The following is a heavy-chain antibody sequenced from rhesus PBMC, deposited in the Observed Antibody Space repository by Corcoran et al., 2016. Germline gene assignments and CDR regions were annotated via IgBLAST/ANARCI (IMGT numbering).Heavy chain of an antibody. V-gene: IGHV4-165*01. CDR1: GGSISSNY. CDR3: ARRGDAFDF. Sequence: QVQLQESGPGLVKPSETLSLTCAVSGGSISSNYCSWIRPSPGKGLDWIGYIGGSSGSTNYNPSLKSRVTISTDTSKNQFSLKLSSVTAADTAVYYCARRGDAFDFWGQGLRVTVSS. CDR2: IGGSSGST. J-gene: IGHJ3*01.